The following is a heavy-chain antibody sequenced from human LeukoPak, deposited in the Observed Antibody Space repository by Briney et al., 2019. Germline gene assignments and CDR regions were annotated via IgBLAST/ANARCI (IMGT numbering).Heavy chain of an antibody. J-gene: IGHJ4*02. V-gene: IGHV3-43*01. CDR3: AKDARSFGGTYFDY. D-gene: IGHD4-23*01. Sequence: GGSLRLSCAASGFTFDDYTMHWVRQAPGKGLEWVSLISWDGGSTYYADSVKGRFTISRDNSKNTLYLQMNSLRAEDTAIYYCAKDARSFGGTYFDYWGQGIQVTVSS. CDR2: ISWDGGST. CDR1: GFTFDDYT.